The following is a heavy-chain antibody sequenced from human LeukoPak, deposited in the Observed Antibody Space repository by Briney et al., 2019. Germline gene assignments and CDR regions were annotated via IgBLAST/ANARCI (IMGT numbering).Heavy chain of an antibody. CDR3: ARIFAVVPADLDY. CDR2: IYPGDSDT. V-gene: IGHV5-51*01. D-gene: IGHD2-2*01. J-gene: IGHJ4*02. CDR1: GYSFTSYW. Sequence: GESLKISCKGSGYSFTSYWIGWVRQMPGKGLEWMGIIYPGDSDTRYSLSFQGQVTISADKSISTAYLQWSSLKASDTAMYYCARIFAVVPADLDYWGQGTLVTVSS.